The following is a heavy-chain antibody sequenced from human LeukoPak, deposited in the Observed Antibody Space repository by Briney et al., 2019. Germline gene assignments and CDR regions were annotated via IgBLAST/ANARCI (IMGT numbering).Heavy chain of an antibody. CDR2: IYYSGST. V-gene: IGHV4-59*12. J-gene: IGHJ3*02. CDR1: GGSISSYY. CDR3: ASSGAGGAFDM. Sequence: PSETLSLTCTVSGGSISSYYWSWIRQPPGKGLEWIGYIYYSGSTNYNPSLKSRVTISVDTSKNQFSLKLSSVTAADTAVYYCASSGAGGAFDMWGRGTMVTVSS. D-gene: IGHD3-10*01.